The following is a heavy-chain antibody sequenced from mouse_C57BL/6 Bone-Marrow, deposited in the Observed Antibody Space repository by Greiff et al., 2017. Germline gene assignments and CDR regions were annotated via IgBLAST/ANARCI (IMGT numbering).Heavy chain of an antibody. CDR3: ARWGTTVVAPFGY. J-gene: IGHJ2*01. CDR2: ILPGSGST. CDR1: GYTFTGYW. V-gene: IGHV1-9*01. D-gene: IGHD1-1*01. Sequence: QVQLMESGAELMKPGASVKLSCKATGYTFTGYWIEWVKQTPGHGLEWIGEILPGSGSTNYNEKFKGKATFTTDTSSNTAYLQLSSLTTEDSAIYCCARWGTTVVAPFGYWGQGTTLTVSS.